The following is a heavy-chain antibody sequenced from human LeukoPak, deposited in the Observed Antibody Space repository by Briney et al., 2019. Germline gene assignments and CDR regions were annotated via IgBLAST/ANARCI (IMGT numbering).Heavy chain of an antibody. Sequence: ASVKVSCKASGYTFTSYYMHWVRQAPGQGLEWMGIINPSGGSTSYAQKFQGRVTMTRDTSTSAVYMELSSLRSEDTAMYYCAREGITGTTYFDYWGQGTLVTVSS. J-gene: IGHJ4*02. CDR3: AREGITGTTYFDY. V-gene: IGHV1-46*01. CDR1: GYTFTSYY. D-gene: IGHD1-7*01. CDR2: INPSGGST.